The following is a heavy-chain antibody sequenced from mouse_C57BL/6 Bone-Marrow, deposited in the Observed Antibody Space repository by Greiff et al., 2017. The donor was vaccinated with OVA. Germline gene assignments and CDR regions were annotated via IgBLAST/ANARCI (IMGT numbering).Heavy chain of an antibody. CDR2: IRRKSSNYAT. Sequence: EVKLVESGGGLVQPKGSLKLSCAASGFTFNTYAMHWVRQAPGKGLEWVARIRRKSSNYATYYADSVKDRFTISRDDSQSMLYLQMNNLKTEDKAMDCCVRERGAMDYWGQGTSVTVSS. CDR1: GFTFNTYA. V-gene: IGHV10-3*01. CDR3: VRERGAMDY. J-gene: IGHJ4*01.